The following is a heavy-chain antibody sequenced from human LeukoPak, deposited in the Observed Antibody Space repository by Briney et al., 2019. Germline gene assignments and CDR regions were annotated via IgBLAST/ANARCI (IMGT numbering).Heavy chain of an antibody. D-gene: IGHD4-23*01. CDR3: ARTAVVTGGFDY. CDR1: GGSISSSSYY. V-gene: IGHV4-39*01. CDR2: IYYSGST. Sequence: ASETLSLTCTVSGGSISSSSYYWGWIRQPPGKGLEWIGSIYYSGSTYYNPSLKSRVTISVDTSKSQFSLKLSSVTAADTAVYYCARTAVVTGGFDYWGQGTLVTVSS. J-gene: IGHJ4*02.